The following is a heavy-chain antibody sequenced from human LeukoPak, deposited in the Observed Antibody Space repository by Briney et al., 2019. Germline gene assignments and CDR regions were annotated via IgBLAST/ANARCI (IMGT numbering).Heavy chain of an antibody. CDR3: ASDAGFNTAVDY. CDR1: GYTFTGYY. V-gene: IGHV1-2*06. D-gene: IGHD5-18*01. J-gene: IGHJ4*02. Sequence: ASVKVSCKASGYTFTGYYMHWVRQAPGQGLEWMGRINPNRGGTNYAQKFQGRVTMTRDTSISTAYMELSRLRSDDTAVYYCASDAGFNTAVDYWGQGTLVTVAS. CDR2: INPNRGGT.